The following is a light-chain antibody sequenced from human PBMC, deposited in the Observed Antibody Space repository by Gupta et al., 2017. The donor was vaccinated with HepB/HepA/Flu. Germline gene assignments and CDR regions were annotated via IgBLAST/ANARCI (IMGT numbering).Light chain of an antibody. J-gene: IGLJ2*01. Sequence: QSVLTQPPSASGTPGQSVTISCSGSNSNIGSNTVNWYQQPPGTAPKLLIYSNNQRPSGVPDRFSGSKSGTSASLAISGLQSEDEADYYCASWDDSLNGLVFGGGTKLTVL. V-gene: IGLV1-44*01. CDR2: SNN. CDR3: ASWDDSLNGLV. CDR1: NSNIGSNT.